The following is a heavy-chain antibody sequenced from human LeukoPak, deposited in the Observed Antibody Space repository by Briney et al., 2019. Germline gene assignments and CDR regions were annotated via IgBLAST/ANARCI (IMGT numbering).Heavy chain of an antibody. V-gene: IGHV3-11*01. CDR1: GFTFSDYY. D-gene: IGHD7-27*01. Sequence: GGSLRLSCAASGFTFSDYYMSWIRQVPGKGLEWVSYISSSSSTIYYADSVKGRITISRDNAKNLLYLQMNSLRAEDTAVYYCAREGGNWGEGYFDYWGQGTLVTVSS. CDR2: ISSSSSTI. J-gene: IGHJ4*02. CDR3: AREGGNWGEGYFDY.